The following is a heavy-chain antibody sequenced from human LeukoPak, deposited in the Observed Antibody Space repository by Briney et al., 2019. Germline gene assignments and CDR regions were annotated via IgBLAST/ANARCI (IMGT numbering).Heavy chain of an antibody. V-gene: IGHV1-69*06. CDR1: GGTFSSYA. CDR3: ARAKYYGSGSYYKGAYYFDY. Sequence: SVKVSCKASGGTFSSYAISWVRQAPGQGLEWMRGIIPIFGTANYAQKFQGRVTITADKSTSTAYMELSSLRSEDTAVYYCARAKYYGSGSYYKGAYYFDYWGQGTLVTVSS. J-gene: IGHJ4*02. CDR2: IIPIFGTA. D-gene: IGHD3-10*01.